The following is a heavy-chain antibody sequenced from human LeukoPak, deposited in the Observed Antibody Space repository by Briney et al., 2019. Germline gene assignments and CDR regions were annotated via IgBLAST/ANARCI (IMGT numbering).Heavy chain of an antibody. Sequence: GGSLRLSCAASGFTFSTYWMNWVRQAPGKGLEWVANIKQDGSEKYYVDSVKGRFTISRDNAKNSLYLQMNSLRAEDTAVYYCARVNARPGTSWYFDYWGQGTLVTVSS. V-gene: IGHV3-7*01. CDR3: ARVNARPGTSWYFDY. D-gene: IGHD6-13*01. CDR2: IKQDGSEK. CDR1: GFTFSTYW. J-gene: IGHJ4*02.